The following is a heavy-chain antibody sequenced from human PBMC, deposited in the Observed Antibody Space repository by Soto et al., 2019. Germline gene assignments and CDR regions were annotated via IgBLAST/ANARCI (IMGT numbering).Heavy chain of an antibody. CDR2: IIPIFGTT. D-gene: IGHD3-3*01. Sequence: SVKVSFKASGGPFSSYAVSWVRQAPGQGLEWMGGIIPIFGTTNYAHKFQGRVTITADKSTSTAYMELSSLRSEDTAVYYCARGSVPLRSHTGFDPWGHGTMVTVSS. CDR3: ARGSVPLRSHTGFDP. V-gene: IGHV1-69*06. J-gene: IGHJ5*02. CDR1: GGPFSSYA.